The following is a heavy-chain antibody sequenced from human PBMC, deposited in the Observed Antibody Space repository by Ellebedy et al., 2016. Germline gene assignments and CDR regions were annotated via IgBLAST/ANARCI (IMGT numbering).Heavy chain of an antibody. J-gene: IGHJ6*02. V-gene: IGHV3-48*01. Sequence: GGSLRLXXTASGFTFSSYSMNWVRQAPGKGLEWVSYISSSSSAIYYADSVKGRFDISRDNSKNTLYLQMNSLKTEDTAVYYCANKSPRGYGMDVWGHGTTVTVSS. CDR3: ANKSPRGYGMDV. D-gene: IGHD3-10*01. CDR2: ISSSSSAI. CDR1: GFTFSSYS.